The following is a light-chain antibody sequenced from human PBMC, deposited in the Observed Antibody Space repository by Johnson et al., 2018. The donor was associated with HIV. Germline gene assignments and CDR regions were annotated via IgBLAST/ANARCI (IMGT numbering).Light chain of an antibody. CDR2: DNN. CDR3: GTWDNSLSAHV. CDR1: SSNIGNNY. V-gene: IGLV1-51*01. J-gene: IGLJ1*01. Sequence: QSVLTQPPSVSAAPGQKVTISCSGSSSNIGNNYVSWYQQLPGTAPKLLIYDNNKRPSGIPDRFSGSKSGTSATLGITGLQTGDEADYYCGTWDNSLSAHVFRTGTNVTVL.